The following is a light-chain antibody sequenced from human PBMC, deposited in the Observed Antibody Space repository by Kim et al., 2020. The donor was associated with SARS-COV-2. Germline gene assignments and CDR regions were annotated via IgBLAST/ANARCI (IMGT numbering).Light chain of an antibody. V-gene: IGLV7-46*01. CDR2: DTG. CDR1: TGPATIRHF. J-gene: IGLJ2*01. CDR3: LLSYSDSRL. Sequence: PGRTITLPCAPTTGPATIRHFPYRFHQKPAPPPPTLIFDTGNRHSWTPARFSGSLLGGKAALTLSAARPEDEADYYCLLSYSDSRLFGGGTQLTVL.